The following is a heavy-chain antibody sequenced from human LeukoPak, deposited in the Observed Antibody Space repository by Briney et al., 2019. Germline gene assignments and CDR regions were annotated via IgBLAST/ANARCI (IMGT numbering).Heavy chain of an antibody. V-gene: IGHV3-30*02. CDR1: GFTFSSYG. Sequence: GGSLRLSCAASGFTFSSYGMHWVRQAPGKGLGWVAFIRYDGSNKYYADSVKGRFTISRDNSKNTLYLQMNSLRAEDTAVYYCAKDLGYSSSYNITLLDYWGQGTLVTVSS. CDR2: IRYDGSNK. D-gene: IGHD6-6*01. J-gene: IGHJ4*02. CDR3: AKDLGYSSSYNITLLDY.